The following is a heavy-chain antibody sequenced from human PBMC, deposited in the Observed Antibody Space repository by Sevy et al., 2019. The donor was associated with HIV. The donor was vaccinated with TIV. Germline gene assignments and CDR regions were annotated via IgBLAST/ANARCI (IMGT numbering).Heavy chain of an antibody. V-gene: IGHV1-2*06. CDR2: INPNSGGT. D-gene: IGHD3-22*01. J-gene: IGHJ4*02. Sequence: ASVKVSCKASGYTFTAYYVHWVRQAPGQGLEWMGRINPNSGGTNYAQKFQGRVTMTRDTSISTAYMELSGLRYDDTAVYHCARAYYYDSSAYYFYHWGQGTLVTVSS. CDR1: GYTFTAYY. CDR3: ARAYYYDSSAYYFYH.